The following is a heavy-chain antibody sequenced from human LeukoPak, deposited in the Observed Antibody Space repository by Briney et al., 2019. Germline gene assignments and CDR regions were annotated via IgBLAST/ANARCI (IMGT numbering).Heavy chain of an antibody. J-gene: IGHJ5*02. Sequence: SETLSLTCTVSGGSISSYYWSWIRQPPGKGLEWIGYIYYSGSTNYNPSLKSRVTISVDTSKNQFSLKLSSVTAADTAVYYCAREGQLLENWFDPWGQGTLVTVPS. V-gene: IGHV4-59*01. CDR1: GGSISSYY. D-gene: IGHD2-2*01. CDR2: IYYSGST. CDR3: AREGQLLENWFDP.